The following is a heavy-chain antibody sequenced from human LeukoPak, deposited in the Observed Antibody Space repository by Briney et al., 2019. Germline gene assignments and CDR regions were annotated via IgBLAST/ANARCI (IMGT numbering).Heavy chain of an antibody. CDR3: ASVLYCGADCYSGRYFFDY. V-gene: IGHV1-46*01. CDR1: GYTLTGYY. CDR2: INPSGDST. D-gene: IGHD2-21*02. J-gene: IGHJ4*02. Sequence: ASVKVSCKASGYTLTGYYVHWVRQAPGQGLEWMGIINPSGDSTSYAQKFQGRVTMTRDTSTSTVYMELSSLRSEDTAVYYCASVLYCGADCYSGRYFFDYWGQGTLVTVSS.